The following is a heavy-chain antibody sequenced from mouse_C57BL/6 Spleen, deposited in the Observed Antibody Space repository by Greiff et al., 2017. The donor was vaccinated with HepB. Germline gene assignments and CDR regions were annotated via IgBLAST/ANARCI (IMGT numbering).Heavy chain of an antibody. J-gene: IGHJ2*01. Sequence: LQQSGAELVRPGASVKMSCKASGYTFTSYNMHWVKQTPRQGLEWIGAIYPGNGDTSYNQQFKGKATLTVDKSSSTAYMQLSSLTSEDSAVYFCARWGRHGYYHVVDYWGQGTTLTVSS. CDR3: ARWGRHGYYHVVDY. CDR1: GYTFTSYN. CDR2: IYPGNGDT. D-gene: IGHD2-3*01. V-gene: IGHV1-12*01.